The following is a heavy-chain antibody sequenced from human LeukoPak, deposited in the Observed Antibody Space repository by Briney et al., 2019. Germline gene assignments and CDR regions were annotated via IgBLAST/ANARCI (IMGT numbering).Heavy chain of an antibody. D-gene: IGHD6-19*01. V-gene: IGHV3-74*01. Sequence: GGSLRVSCVASGFSFRNYWMCWVRQAPGKGLVWVGHINTDGTSTNYADSVKGRFTVSRDNAKKTLYLQMNTLRVEDTAVYYCARDLWLSDYWGQGTLVTVPS. CDR3: ARDLWLSDY. CDR1: GFSFRNYW. J-gene: IGHJ4*02. CDR2: INTDGTST.